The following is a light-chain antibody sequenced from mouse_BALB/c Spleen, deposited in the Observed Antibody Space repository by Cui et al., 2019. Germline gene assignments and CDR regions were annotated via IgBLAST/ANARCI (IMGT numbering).Light chain of an antibody. CDR1: LSVSSSY. CDR3: HQYHRSPFT. V-gene: IGKV4-74*01. CDR2: STS. J-gene: IGKJ4*01. Sequence: QIVLTQSPAIMSASLGARATTTCTASLSVSSSYLHWYQQKPGSSPKLWIYSTSNLASGVPARFSGSGSGTSYSLTISSMEAEDAATYYCHQYHRSPFTFGWGTKLEIK.